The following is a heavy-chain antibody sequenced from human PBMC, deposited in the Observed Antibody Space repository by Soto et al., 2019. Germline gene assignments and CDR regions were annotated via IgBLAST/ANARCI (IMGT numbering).Heavy chain of an antibody. D-gene: IGHD2-2*01. Sequence: QVQLQQWGAGLLKPSETLSLTCAVYGGSFSGYYWSWIRQPPGKGLEWIGEINHSGSTNYNPSLNSRVTISVDTSKNQFSLKLSSVTAADTAVYYCARGTVNIVVVPAATTPYYYYYYMDVWGKGTTVTVSS. V-gene: IGHV4-34*01. CDR2: INHSGST. CDR3: ARGTVNIVVVPAATTPYYYYYYMDV. CDR1: GGSFSGYY. J-gene: IGHJ6*03.